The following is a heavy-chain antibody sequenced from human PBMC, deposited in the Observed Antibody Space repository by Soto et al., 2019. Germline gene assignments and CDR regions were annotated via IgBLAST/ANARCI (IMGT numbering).Heavy chain of an antibody. J-gene: IGHJ5*02. CDR3: ARGLIFYGSAQERLNGGWLDP. V-gene: IGHV4-30-2*01. CDR2: IYQSGNA. CDR1: GGSISGGFS. Sequence: QLQLQESGSGLVKPSQTLSLTCGVSGGSISGGFSWTWIRQPPGKGLEWIGYIYQSGNAHYNPSLKSRVTISVDRSKNHFSLELTSVTPADTAVYFCARGLIFYGSAQERLNGGWLDPWGQGTLVTVSS. D-gene: IGHD3-10*01.